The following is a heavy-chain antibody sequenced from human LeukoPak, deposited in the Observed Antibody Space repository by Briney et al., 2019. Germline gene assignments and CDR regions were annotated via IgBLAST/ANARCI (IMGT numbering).Heavy chain of an antibody. V-gene: IGHV4-39*01. CDR1: GDSIGSSSYY. CDR2: IYYSGST. D-gene: IGHD3-22*01. Sequence: SETLSLTCTVSGDSIGSSSYYWGWLRQPPGKGLEWIGSIYYSGSTYYNPSLKSRVTISVDTSKNQFSLKLSSVTAADTAVYYCARGLRHYDSSGYYYYWGQGTLVTVSS. CDR3: ARGLRHYDSSGYYYY. J-gene: IGHJ4*02.